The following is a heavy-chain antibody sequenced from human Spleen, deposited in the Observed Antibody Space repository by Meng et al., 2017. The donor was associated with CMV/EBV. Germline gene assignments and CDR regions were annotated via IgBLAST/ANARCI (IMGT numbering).Heavy chain of an antibody. V-gene: IGHV4-34*01. D-gene: IGHD6-13*01. CDR1: GGSFSGYY. J-gene: IGHJ4*02. CDR2: INHSGST. Sequence: SETLSLTCAVYGGSFSGYYWSWIRQPPGKGLEWIGEINHSGSTNYNPSLKSGVTISVDTSKNQFSLKLSSVTAADTAVYYCARVRQYSSSWYNDYWGQGTLVTVSS. CDR3: ARVRQYSSSWYNDY.